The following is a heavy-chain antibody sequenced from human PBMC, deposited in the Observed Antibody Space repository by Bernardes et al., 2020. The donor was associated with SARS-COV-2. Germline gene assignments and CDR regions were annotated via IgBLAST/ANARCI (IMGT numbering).Heavy chain of an antibody. D-gene: IGHD3-16*01. J-gene: IGHJ6*02. Sequence: GSLRLSCTASGFTFWNYWMHWGRPAPGKGLVWVSRINPDGSSADYSDSVRGRFTISKDTAKNTVFLQMNSLRVEDTAVYYCATGGDGKSAPGMDDWGQGTTVTVSS. V-gene: IGHV3-74*01. CDR3: ATGGDGKSAPGMDD. CDR1: GFTFWNYW. CDR2: INPDGSSA.